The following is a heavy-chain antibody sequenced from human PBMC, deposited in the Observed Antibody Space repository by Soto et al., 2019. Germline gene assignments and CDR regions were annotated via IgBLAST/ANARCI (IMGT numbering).Heavy chain of an antibody. V-gene: IGHV1-18*01. CDR2: ISAYNGNT. D-gene: IGHD3-22*01. CDR1: GYTFTSYG. Sequence: ASVKVSXKASGYTFTSYGISWVRQAPGQGLEWMGWISAYNGNTNYAQKLQGRVTMTTDTSTSTAYMELRSLRSDDTAVYYCARDLRNYYDSSGYYPAEYFQHWGQGTLVTVSS. CDR3: ARDLRNYYDSSGYYPAEYFQH. J-gene: IGHJ1*01.